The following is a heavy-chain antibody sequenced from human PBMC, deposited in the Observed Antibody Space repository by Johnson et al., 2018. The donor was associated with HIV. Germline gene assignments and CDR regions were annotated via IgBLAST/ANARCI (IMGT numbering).Heavy chain of an antibody. Sequence: ESGGGVVRPGGSLRLSCAASGFTFDAYGMSWVRQAPGKGLEWVSGINWNGGSTGYADSVKGRFTISRDNANNSLYLQMNSLRAEDTAVYYCARDRTGGSYPRAFDIWGQGTMVTVSS. V-gene: IGHV3-20*04. CDR2: INWNGGST. J-gene: IGHJ3*02. CDR1: GFTFDAYG. D-gene: IGHD1-26*01. CDR3: ARDRTGGSYPRAFDI.